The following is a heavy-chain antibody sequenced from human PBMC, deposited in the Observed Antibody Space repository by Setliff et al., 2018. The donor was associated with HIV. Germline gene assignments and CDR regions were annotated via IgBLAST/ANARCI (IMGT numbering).Heavy chain of an antibody. D-gene: IGHD5-12*01. CDR1: GYPFTYRY. Sequence: VKVSCKASGYPFTYRYLHWVRQAPGQALEWMGWITPYNANTNYAQKFQDRVTMTSDRSMSTAYMDQSSLRSEDTAMYYCASGRGDGYNYFAFDIWGQGTVVTVSS. CDR2: ITPYNANT. J-gene: IGHJ3*02. V-gene: IGHV1-45*02. CDR3: ASGRGDGYNYFAFDI.